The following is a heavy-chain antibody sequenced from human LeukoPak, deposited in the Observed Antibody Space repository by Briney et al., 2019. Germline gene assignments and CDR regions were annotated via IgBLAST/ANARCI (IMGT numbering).Heavy chain of an antibody. J-gene: IGHJ4*02. Sequence: QSGGSLRLSCAASGFTFSSYAMGWVRQAPGKGLEWVSAISGSGANTYYADSVKSRFTISRDNSKNTLSLQMNTLRTDDTAVYYCAKGRALEVVAAFNYWGQGTVVTVSS. D-gene: IGHD2-15*01. CDR3: AKGRALEVVAAFNY. CDR2: ISGSGANT. CDR1: GFTFSSYA. V-gene: IGHV3-23*01.